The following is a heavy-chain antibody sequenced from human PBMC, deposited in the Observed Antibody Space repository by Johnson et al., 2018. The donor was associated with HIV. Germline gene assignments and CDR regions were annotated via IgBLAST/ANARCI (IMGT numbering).Heavy chain of an antibody. J-gene: IGHJ3*02. CDR1: GFTFSSYA. Sequence: VQLVESGGGVVQPGRSLRLSCAASGFTFSSYAMHWVRQAPGKGLEWVAVISYDGSNKYYADSVKGRFTISRDNSKNILYLQVSSLRLEDTAVYYCASSSPRDAFDIWGQGTMVTVSS. V-gene: IGHV3-30*04. CDR2: ISYDGSNK. CDR3: ASSSPRDAFDI.